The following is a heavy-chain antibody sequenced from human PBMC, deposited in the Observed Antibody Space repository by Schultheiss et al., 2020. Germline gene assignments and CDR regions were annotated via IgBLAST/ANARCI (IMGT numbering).Heavy chain of an antibody. V-gene: IGHV4-39*07. CDR3: ARGLDRYGATDY. CDR2: IYYGGNT. CDR1: TGSISTTIYY. Sequence: SETLSLTCTVSTGSISTTIYYWGWIRQPPGEGLEWIGSIYYGGNTYYNPSLKSRVTISVDTSKNQFSLKLIAVTAADTAMYFCARGLDRYGATDYWGQGTQVTVSS. D-gene: IGHD4/OR15-4a*01. J-gene: IGHJ4*02.